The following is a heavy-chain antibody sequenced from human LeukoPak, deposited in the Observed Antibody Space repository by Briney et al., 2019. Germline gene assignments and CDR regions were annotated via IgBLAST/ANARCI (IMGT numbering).Heavy chain of an antibody. CDR3: TSRVRGVID. V-gene: IGHV3-15*01. CDR2: IKSKTDGGTT. D-gene: IGHD3-10*01. J-gene: IGHJ4*02. CDR1: GFTFSSYG. Sequence: GGSLRLSCAASGFTFSSYGMSWVRQAPGKGLEWVGRIKSKTDGGTTDYAAPVKGRFTISRDDSKNTLYLQMNSLKTEDTAAYYCTSRVRGVIDWGQGTLVTVSS.